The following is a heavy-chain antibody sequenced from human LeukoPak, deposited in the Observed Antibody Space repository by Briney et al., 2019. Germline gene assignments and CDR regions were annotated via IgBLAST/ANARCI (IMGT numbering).Heavy chain of an antibody. CDR2: ISRSSSSI. J-gene: IGHJ4*02. CDR3: ARGGVYSSGWYVDY. Sequence: GGSLRLSCAASGFSFSTYTMNWVRQAPGQGLEWVSSISRSSSSIYYADSVKGRFTISRDNAKNSLYLQMNSLRAEDTAVYYCARGGVYSSGWYVDYWGQGTLVTVSS. D-gene: IGHD6-19*01. CDR1: GFSFSTYT. V-gene: IGHV3-21*01.